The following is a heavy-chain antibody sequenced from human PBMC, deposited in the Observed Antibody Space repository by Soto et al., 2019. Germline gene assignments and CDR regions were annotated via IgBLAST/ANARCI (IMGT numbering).Heavy chain of an antibody. V-gene: IGHV3-11*05. CDR3: ARDTEGIAVAGLFDY. D-gene: IGHD6-19*01. CDR1: GFTFSDYY. Sequence: QVQLVESGGGLVKPGGSLRLSCAASGFTFSDYYMSWIRQAPGKGLEWVSYISSSSSYTNYADSVKGRFTISRDNAKNSLYLQMNSLRAEDTAVYYCARDTEGIAVAGLFDYWGQGTLVTVSS. J-gene: IGHJ4*02. CDR2: ISSSSSYT.